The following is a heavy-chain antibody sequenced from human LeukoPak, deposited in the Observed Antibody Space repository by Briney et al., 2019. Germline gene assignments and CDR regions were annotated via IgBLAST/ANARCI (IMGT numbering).Heavy chain of an antibody. D-gene: IGHD4-23*01. CDR3: ARQGYSGHSQGAADY. V-gene: IGHV1-69*05. J-gene: IGHJ4*02. Sequence: SVKVSCKASGGMFSSYAISWVRQAPGQGLEWMGGIIPIFGTANYAQKFQGRVTMTTDTSTSTAHMELRSLRSDDTAVYYCARQGYSGHSQGAADYWGQGTLVTVSS. CDR2: IIPIFGTA. CDR1: GGMFSSYA.